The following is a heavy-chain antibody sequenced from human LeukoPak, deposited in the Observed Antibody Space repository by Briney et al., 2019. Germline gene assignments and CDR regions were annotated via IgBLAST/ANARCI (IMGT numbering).Heavy chain of an antibody. Sequence: GGSLRLSCAASGFTLNNAWMHWVRQAPGKGLEWVGLIKSKTDGGTTDYAAPVKGRFTISRDDSKNTVYLQMNSLKTEDTAVYSCTTRISLIEVTDYWGQGTLVTVSS. J-gene: IGHJ4*02. CDR1: GFTLNNAW. CDR3: TTRISLIEVTDY. CDR2: IKSKTDGGTT. V-gene: IGHV3-15*01. D-gene: IGHD1-14*01.